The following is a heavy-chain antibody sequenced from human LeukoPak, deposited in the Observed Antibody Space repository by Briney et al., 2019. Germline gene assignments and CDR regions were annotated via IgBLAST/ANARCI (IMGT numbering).Heavy chain of an antibody. V-gene: IGHV3-30*03. CDR1: GFTFSNYG. J-gene: IGHJ6*02. D-gene: IGHD1-26*01. Sequence: GGSLRLSCAASGFTFSNYGMHWVRQAPGKGLEWVAVISYDGSNKYYADSVRGRFTISRDNSKNTLYLQMNSLRAEDTAVYYCARHVSPHLSLGATSPRYYYYGMDVWGQGTTVTVSS. CDR3: ARHVSPHLSLGATSPRYYYYGMDV. CDR2: ISYDGSNK.